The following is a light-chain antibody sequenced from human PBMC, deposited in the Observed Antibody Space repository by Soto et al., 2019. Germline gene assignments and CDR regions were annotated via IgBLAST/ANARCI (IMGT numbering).Light chain of an antibody. CDR1: QSISTD. V-gene: IGKV1-39*01. J-gene: IGKJ4*01. Sequence: MTQSPSSLSASVGDRVTITCRASQSISTDLNWYQQKPGKAPKLLIYAASSFQSDVPSRFSGSRSVTDFILTISIPQPEDFATYYCQQSDGPPLPSGGGTKVAIK. CDR3: QQSDGPPLP. CDR2: AAS.